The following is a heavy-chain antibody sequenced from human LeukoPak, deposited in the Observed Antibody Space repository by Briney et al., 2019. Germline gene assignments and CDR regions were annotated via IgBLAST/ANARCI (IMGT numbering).Heavy chain of an antibody. CDR2: IYYSGST. Sequence: SETESLTCTVSGGSISSYYWSWIRQPPGKGLEWIGYIYYSGSTIYNPSLKSRVTISVDTSKNQFSLKLSSVTAADTAVYYCARTTLQYMGYAMDVWGQGTTVTVSS. CDR3: ARTTLQYMGYAMDV. CDR1: GGSISSYY. D-gene: IGHD5-24*01. J-gene: IGHJ6*02. V-gene: IGHV4-59*01.